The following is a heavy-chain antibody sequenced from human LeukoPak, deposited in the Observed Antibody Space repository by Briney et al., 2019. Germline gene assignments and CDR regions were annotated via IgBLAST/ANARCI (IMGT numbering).Heavy chain of an antibody. CDR1: GGSISSGGYY. V-gene: IGHV4-31*03. J-gene: IGHJ4*02. D-gene: IGHD3-16*01. CDR3: ARDSYDATESYFDY. CDR2: IYYSGST. Sequence: SETLSLTCTVSGGSISSGGYYWSWIRQHPGTCLEWIGYIYYSGSTYYNPSLKSRVTISVDTSKNQFSLKLSSVTAADTAVYYCARDSYDATESYFDYWGQGTLVTVSS.